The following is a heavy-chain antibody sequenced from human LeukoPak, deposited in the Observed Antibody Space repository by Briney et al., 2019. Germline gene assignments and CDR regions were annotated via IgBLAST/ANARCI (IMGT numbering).Heavy chain of an antibody. D-gene: IGHD6-13*01. V-gene: IGHV1-69*06. J-gene: IGHJ5*02. CDR1: GDTFSNYA. CDR3: ARVAAPGNRFWFDH. CDR2: IIPMFGTL. Sequence: GASAKLSCQASGDTFSNYAISCVRQAPAQGLEWTGSIIPMFGTLNNAQKFEDRVTITADKSTNTAYIELSSLRSEDTAVYYCARVAAPGNRFWFDHWGQGTLVTVSS.